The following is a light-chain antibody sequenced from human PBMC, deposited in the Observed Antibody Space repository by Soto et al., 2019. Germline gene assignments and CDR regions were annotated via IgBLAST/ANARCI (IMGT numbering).Light chain of an antibody. Sequence: QSVLTQPPSESGVPGQRVTISCTGSSSNIGAGYDVHWYQQLPGTAPKLLIYGNSNRPSGVPDRFSGSKSGTSASLAITGLQAEYEADYYCQSYDSSLSVVFGGGTKVTVL. J-gene: IGLJ2*01. CDR3: QSYDSSLSVV. CDR1: SSNIGAGYD. V-gene: IGLV1-40*01. CDR2: GNS.